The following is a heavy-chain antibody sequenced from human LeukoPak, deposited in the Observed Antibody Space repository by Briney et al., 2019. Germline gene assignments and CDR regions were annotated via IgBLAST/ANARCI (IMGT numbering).Heavy chain of an antibody. Sequence: SETLSLTCAVYGGSFSGYYWSWIRQPPGKGLEWIGSIYYTGSTYYNPSLKSRVTISVDTSKNRFSLKLSSVTAADTAVYYCARLYYYGSGSTRVEWFDPWGQGTLVTVSS. D-gene: IGHD3-10*01. CDR3: ARLYYYGSGSTRVEWFDP. CDR1: GGSFSGYY. CDR2: IYYTGST. V-gene: IGHV4-34*01. J-gene: IGHJ5*02.